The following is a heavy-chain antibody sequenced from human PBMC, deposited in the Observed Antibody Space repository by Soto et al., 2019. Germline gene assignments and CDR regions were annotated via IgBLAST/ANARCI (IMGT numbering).Heavy chain of an antibody. Sequence: VQLVQSGAEVKKPGASVKVSCKVSGYTLTELSMHWVRQAPGKGLEWMGGFDPEDGETIYAQKFQGRVTMTEDTSTDTAYMELSSLRSEDTAVYYCATGSIAAAGTGLERYYYYYYGMDVWGQGTTVTVSS. J-gene: IGHJ6*02. D-gene: IGHD6-13*01. V-gene: IGHV1-24*01. CDR1: GYTLTELS. CDR3: ATGSIAAAGTGLERYYYYYYGMDV. CDR2: FDPEDGET.